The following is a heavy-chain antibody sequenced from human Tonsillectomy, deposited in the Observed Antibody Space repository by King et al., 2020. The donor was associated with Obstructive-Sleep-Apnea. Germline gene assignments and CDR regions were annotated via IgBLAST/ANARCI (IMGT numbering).Heavy chain of an antibody. CDR3: ASRDGTAIDY. Sequence: QLQLQESGPGLVKPSETLSLTCTVSGCSISSSSYYWGWIRQPPGKGLEWIGSIYYSGSTYYNPSLKSRVTISVDTSKNQFSLKLSSVTAADTAVYYCASRDGTAIDYWGQGTLVTVSS. CDR1: GCSISSSSYY. D-gene: IGHD2-21*02. J-gene: IGHJ4*02. CDR2: IYYSGST. V-gene: IGHV4-39*01.